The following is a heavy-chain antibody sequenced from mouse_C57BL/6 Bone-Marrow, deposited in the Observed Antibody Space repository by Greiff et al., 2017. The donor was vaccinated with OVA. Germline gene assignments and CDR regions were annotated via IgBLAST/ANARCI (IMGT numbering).Heavy chain of an antibody. D-gene: IGHD1-1*01. Sequence: QVQLQQPGAELVKPGASVKLSCKASGYTFTSYWMQWVKQRPGQGLEWIGEIDPSDSYTNYNQKFKGKATLTVDTSSSTAYMQLSSLTSEDSAVYYCARYHITTASYYYAMDYWGQGTSVTVSS. CDR1: GYTFTSYW. J-gene: IGHJ4*01. CDR2: IDPSDSYT. V-gene: IGHV1-50*01. CDR3: ARYHITTASYYYAMDY.